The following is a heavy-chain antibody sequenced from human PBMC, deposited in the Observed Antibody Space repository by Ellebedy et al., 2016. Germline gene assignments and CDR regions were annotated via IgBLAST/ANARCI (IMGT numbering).Heavy chain of an antibody. J-gene: IGHJ5*02. Sequence: ASVKVSXXASGYTFTGYYMHWVRQAPGQGLEWMGWINPNSGGTNYAQKFQGRVTMTRDTSISTAYMELSRLRSDDTAVYYCARDNVGYSNYRNWFDPWGQGTLVTVSS. CDR2: INPNSGGT. D-gene: IGHD4-11*01. CDR1: GYTFTGYY. CDR3: ARDNVGYSNYRNWFDP. V-gene: IGHV1-2*02.